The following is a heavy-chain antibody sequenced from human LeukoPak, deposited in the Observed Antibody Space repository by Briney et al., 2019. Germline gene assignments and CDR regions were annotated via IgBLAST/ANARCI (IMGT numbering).Heavy chain of an antibody. D-gene: IGHD6-19*01. J-gene: IGHJ4*02. CDR2: IYYTENT. CDR3: ARKAPMVEYASGWYDY. CDR1: GGSMSPFY. Sequence: SETLSLTCTVSGGSMSPFYWSWIRQPPGKGLEWIGYIYYTENTNYNPSLTSRITISIDPSKNQFSLKLNSVTAADTAVYYCARKAPMVEYASGWYDYWGQGTLVTVSS. V-gene: IGHV4-59*01.